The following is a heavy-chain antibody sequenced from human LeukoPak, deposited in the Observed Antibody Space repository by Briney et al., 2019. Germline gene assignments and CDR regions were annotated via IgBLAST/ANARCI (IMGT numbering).Heavy chain of an antibody. J-gene: IGHJ6*02. CDR3: ARAHYGSGSYYATPFLAYYYGMDV. V-gene: IGHV5-51*01. D-gene: IGHD3-10*01. CDR2: IYPGDSDT. Sequence: GESLKISCKGSGYSFTSYWIGWVRQMPGKGLEWMGIIYPGDSDTRYSPSFQGQVTISADKSISTAYLQWSSLKASDTAMYYCARAHYGSGSYYATPFLAYYYGMDVWGQGTTVTVSS. CDR1: GYSFTSYW.